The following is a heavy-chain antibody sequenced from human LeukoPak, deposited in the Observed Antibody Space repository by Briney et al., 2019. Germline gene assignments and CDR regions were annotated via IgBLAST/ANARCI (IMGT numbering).Heavy chain of an antibody. CDR3: AKDCNGGNCYIDY. J-gene: IGHJ4*02. V-gene: IGHV3-23*01. CDR2: MSGRGVST. CDR1: GFTFTNYA. Sequence: GGSLRLSCAASGFTFTNYAMSWVRQAPGKGLEWVSGMSGRGVSTYYADSVKGRFTISSDNSKNTLYLQMNSLRAEDTAIYYCAKDCNGGNCYIDYWGQGTLVTVSS. D-gene: IGHD2-15*01.